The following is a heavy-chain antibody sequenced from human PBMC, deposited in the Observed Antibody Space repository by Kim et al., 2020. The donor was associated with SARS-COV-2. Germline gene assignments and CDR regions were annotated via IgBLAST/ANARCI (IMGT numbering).Heavy chain of an antibody. CDR2: INQDASEK. V-gene: IGHV3-7*01. D-gene: IGHD7-27*01. CDR1: GFSFSAHW. CDR3: ANVGMGY. J-gene: IGHJ4*02. Sequence: GGSLRLSCVVSGFSFSAHWMDWVRQAPGKGLEWVANINQDASEKNYVASVEGRFTISRDNAKNSLYLEMSSLSAEDTAVYYCANVGMGYWGQGTLVTVSS.